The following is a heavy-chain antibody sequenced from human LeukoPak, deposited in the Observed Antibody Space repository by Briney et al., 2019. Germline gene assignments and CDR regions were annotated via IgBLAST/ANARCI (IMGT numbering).Heavy chain of an antibody. J-gene: IGHJ4*02. D-gene: IGHD3-9*01. Sequence: GGSLRLSCAASGFTFSSYGMHWVRQAPGKGLEWVAVISYDGSNKYYADSVKGRFTISRDNSKNTLYPQMNSLRAEDTAVYYCAKSGLRYFDWFNFDYWGQGTLVTVSS. CDR3: AKSGLRYFDWFNFDY. V-gene: IGHV3-30*18. CDR2: ISYDGSNK. CDR1: GFTFSSYG.